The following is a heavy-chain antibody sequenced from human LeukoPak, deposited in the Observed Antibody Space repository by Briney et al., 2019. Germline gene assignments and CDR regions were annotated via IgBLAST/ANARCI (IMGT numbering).Heavy chain of an antibody. CDR2: IDPASGIT. V-gene: IGHV1-2*02. Sequence: ASVKVSCKASGYIFSDYWIRWVRQAPGRGLECLGWIDPASGITNQPQKFQGRITVTRDTSASTVYMDLTGLTTDDTDLYYCARVGAPGGLRPYHYYYWGQGTLVTVSS. D-gene: IGHD3-16*01. CDR3: ARVGAPGGLRPYHYYY. J-gene: IGHJ4*02. CDR1: GYIFSDYW.